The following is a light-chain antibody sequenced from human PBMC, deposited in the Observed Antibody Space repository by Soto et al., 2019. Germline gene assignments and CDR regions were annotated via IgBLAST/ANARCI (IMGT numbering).Light chain of an antibody. CDR2: GAS. CDR3: QQYGSSPGIT. Sequence: QSPGTLSLSPGERATLSCRASQSVSSSYLAWYQQKPGQAPRLLIYGASSRATGIPDRFSGSGSGTDFTLTISRLEPEDFAVYYCQQYGSSPGITFGQGTRLEIK. J-gene: IGKJ5*01. CDR1: QSVSSSY. V-gene: IGKV3-20*01.